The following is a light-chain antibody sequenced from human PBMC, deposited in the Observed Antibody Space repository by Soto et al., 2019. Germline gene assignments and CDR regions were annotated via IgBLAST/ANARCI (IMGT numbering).Light chain of an antibody. CDR1: QGISSA. V-gene: IGKV1-13*02. CDR2: DAS. J-gene: IGKJ4*01. Sequence: AIQLTQSPSSLSASVGDRVTITCRASQGISSALAWYQQKPGKAPKLLIYDASSLESGVPSRFSGSGSGTDFPLTISSLQPEDFATNYCHQFNSYPTFGGGTKVEIK. CDR3: HQFNSYPT.